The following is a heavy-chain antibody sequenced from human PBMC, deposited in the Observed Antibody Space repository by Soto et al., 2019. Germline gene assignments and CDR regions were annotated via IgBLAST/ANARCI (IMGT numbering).Heavy chain of an antibody. CDR3: ARSCCGEQNWFDP. CDR2: INGDGTTT. V-gene: IGHV3-74*01. Sequence: GGSLRLSCAASGGTFSGYWMHWVRQVPGKGLVWVSRINGDGTTTTYADSVQGRSTISRDNGKNTVYLQMNSLRVDDTGVYFCARSCCGEQNWFDPWGQGTLVTVSS. D-gene: IGHD4-17*01. J-gene: IGHJ5*02. CDR1: GGTFSGYW.